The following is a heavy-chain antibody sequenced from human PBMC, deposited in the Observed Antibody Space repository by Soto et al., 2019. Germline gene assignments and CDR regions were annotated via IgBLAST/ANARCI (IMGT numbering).Heavy chain of an antibody. CDR2: ISYDGSNK. V-gene: IGHV3-30-3*01. CDR1: GFTFSSYA. D-gene: IGHD4-17*01. CDR3: ARGGPSGDYDDYYYYGMDV. Sequence: GGSLRLSCAASGFTFSSYAMHWVRQAPGKGLEWVAVISYDGSNKYYADSVKGRFTISRDNSKNTLYLQMNSLRAEDTAVYYCARGGPSGDYDDYYYYGMDVWGQGTTVTVSS. J-gene: IGHJ6*02.